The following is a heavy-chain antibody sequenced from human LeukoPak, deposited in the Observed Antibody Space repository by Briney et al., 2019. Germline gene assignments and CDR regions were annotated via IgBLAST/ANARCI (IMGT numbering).Heavy chain of an antibody. CDR2: IYYSGST. V-gene: IGHV4-59*08. Sequence: SETLSLTCTVSGGSISSYYWSWIRQPPGKGLEWIGYIYYSGSTNYNPSLKSRVTISVDTSKNQFSLKLSSVTAADTAVYYCARLGPRYYYYYGMDVWGQGTTVTVSS. CDR1: GGSISSYY. CDR3: ARLGPRYYYYYGMDV. J-gene: IGHJ6*02.